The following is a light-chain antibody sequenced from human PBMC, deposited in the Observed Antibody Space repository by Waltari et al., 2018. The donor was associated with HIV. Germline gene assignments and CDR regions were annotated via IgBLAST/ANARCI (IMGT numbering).Light chain of an antibody. CDR2: RNN. CDR3: AAWDDSLREV. V-gene: IGLV1-47*01. CDR1: SSNIGSNF. J-gene: IGLJ3*02. Sequence: QSVLTQSPSASGTPGHSVTISCSGSSSNIGSNFVYWYQQLPGAAPKLLIYRNNQRPSGVPDRFSGSKSGTSASLAISGLRSEDEADYYCAAWDDSLREVFGGGTKLTVL.